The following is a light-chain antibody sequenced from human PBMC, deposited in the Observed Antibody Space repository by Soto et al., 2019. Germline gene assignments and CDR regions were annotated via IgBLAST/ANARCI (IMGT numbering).Light chain of an antibody. Sequence: DLVITQSPDSLAVSLCARATINCKSSQSILYSSNNMNHLAWYKQKPGQPPKLRFYWASTRASGVPDRFSGIASGTYFPIISSGLQADDVAVYSWQQYHSPPYTLGQGTKLEI. CDR1: QSILYSSNNMNH. CDR3: QQYHSPPYT. J-gene: IGKJ2*01. CDR2: WAS. V-gene: IGKV4-1*01.